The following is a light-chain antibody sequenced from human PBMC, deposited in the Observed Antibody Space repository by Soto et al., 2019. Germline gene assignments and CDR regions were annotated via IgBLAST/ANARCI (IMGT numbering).Light chain of an antibody. CDR3: LQDYGDSWT. CDR1: RDVGSD. CDR2: AAS. Sequence: QMTQSPSSLSASVGEKIIITCRASRDVGSDVSWYQQKPGQAPKLLIYAASNLYTGVPSRFSGSRSDTEFTLTISSLQPEDFASYYCLQDYGDSWTFGQGTKVEIE. J-gene: IGKJ1*01. V-gene: IGKV1-6*01.